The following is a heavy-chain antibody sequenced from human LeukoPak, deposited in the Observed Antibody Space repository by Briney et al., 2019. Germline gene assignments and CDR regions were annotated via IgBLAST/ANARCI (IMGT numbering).Heavy chain of an antibody. Sequence: PSETLSLTCTVSGGSISSYYWSWIRQPPGKGLEWIGYIYYSGSTNYNPSLKSRVTISVDTSKNQFSLKLSSVTAADTAVYYCAREADCSSTSCWGWFDPWGQGTLVTVSS. CDR1: GGSISSYY. D-gene: IGHD2-2*01. V-gene: IGHV4-59*01. CDR3: AREADCSSTSCWGWFDP. CDR2: IYYSGST. J-gene: IGHJ5*02.